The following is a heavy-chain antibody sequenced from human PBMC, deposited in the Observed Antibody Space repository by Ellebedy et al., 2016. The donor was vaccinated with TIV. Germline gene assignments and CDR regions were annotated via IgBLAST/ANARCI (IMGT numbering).Heavy chain of an antibody. CDR1: GGSISSGDYY. Sequence: SETLSLXCTVSGGSISSGDYYWSWIRQPPGKGLEWIGYIYYSGSTYYNPSLKSRVTISVDTSKNQFSLKLSSVTAADTAVYYCAREGEGGYLEGYYGMDVWGQGTTVTVSS. V-gene: IGHV4-30-4*01. CDR3: AREGEGGYLEGYYGMDV. D-gene: IGHD3-22*01. CDR2: IYYSGST. J-gene: IGHJ6*02.